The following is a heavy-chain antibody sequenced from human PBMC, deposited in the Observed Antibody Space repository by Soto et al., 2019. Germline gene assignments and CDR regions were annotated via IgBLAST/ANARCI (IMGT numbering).Heavy chain of an antibody. J-gene: IGHJ6*02. Sequence: PSETLSLTCAVYGGSFSGYYWRWIRQPPGKGLEWIGEINHSGSTNYNPSLKSRVTISVDTSQNQFSLKLSSVTAADTAVYYFARTVGATYYYYGMDVWGPGTTVTVSS. D-gene: IGHD1-26*01. CDR1: GGSFSGYY. CDR2: INHSGST. V-gene: IGHV4-34*01. CDR3: ARTVGATYYYYGMDV.